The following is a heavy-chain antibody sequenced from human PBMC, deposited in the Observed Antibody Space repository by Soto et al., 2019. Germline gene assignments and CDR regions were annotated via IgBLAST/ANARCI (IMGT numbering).Heavy chain of an antibody. Sequence: GSSVKVSCKDSGGPFSSYAISWVRQAPGQGLEWMGGIIPIFGTANYAQKFQGRVTITADESTSTAYMELSSLRSEDTAVYYCAREAYVVAAATFYYYCDGMDGWGRVTTVPVAS. V-gene: IGHV1-69*13. J-gene: IGHJ6*04. CDR2: IIPIFGTA. D-gene: IGHD6-25*01. CDR3: AREAYVVAAATFYYYCDGMDG. CDR1: GGPFSSYA.